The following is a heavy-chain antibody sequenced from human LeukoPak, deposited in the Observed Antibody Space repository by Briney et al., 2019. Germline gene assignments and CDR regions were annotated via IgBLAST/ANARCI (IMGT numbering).Heavy chain of an antibody. CDR1: GFTFSDYA. Sequence: PGGSLRLSCVASGFTFSDYAMSWVRQAPEKALEWVSAVSGNDGGSTYYADSVKGRFTISRDSSKNTVYLQLNSLRAEDTAIYYCAKDPYYRIFGVVLDLPDYWGQGTLVTVSS. CDR2: VSGNDGGST. D-gene: IGHD3-3*01. CDR3: AKDPYYRIFGVVLDLPDY. J-gene: IGHJ4*02. V-gene: IGHV3-23*01.